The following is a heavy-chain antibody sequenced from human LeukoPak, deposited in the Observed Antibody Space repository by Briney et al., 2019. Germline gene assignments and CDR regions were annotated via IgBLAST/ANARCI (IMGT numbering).Heavy chain of an antibody. J-gene: IGHJ4*02. CDR2: TYSSGGGT. CDR3: ARDSNTWAFDY. Sequence: ASVKVSCKASGYTFSGFHIHWVRQAPGQGLEWMGITYSSGGGTSYAQKFQGRVTVTRDTSTSTTYMELSGLRSEDTAVYYCARDSNTWAFDYWGQGTLVTVSS. CDR1: GYTFSGFH. V-gene: IGHV1-46*01. D-gene: IGHD6-13*01.